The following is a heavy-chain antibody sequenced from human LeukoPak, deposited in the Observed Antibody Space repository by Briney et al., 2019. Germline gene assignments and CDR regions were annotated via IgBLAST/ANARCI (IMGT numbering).Heavy chain of an antibody. J-gene: IGHJ4*02. D-gene: IGHD6-19*01. CDR2: ISGNGGGT. Sequence: ETLSLTCAVYGGSFSGYYWSWVRQAPGKGLEWVSAISGNGGGTYFADSVKGRFTISRDNSKNTLYLQMNSLRAEDTAVYYCAKDSPKAVAGHRGYFDYWGQGTLVTVSS. V-gene: IGHV3-23*01. CDR3: AKDSPKAVAGHRGYFDY. CDR1: GGSFSGYY.